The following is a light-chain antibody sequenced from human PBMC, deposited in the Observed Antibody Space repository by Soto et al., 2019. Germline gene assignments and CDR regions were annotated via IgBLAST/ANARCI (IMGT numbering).Light chain of an antibody. J-gene: IGLJ2*01. V-gene: IGLV1-51*01. CDR3: GVWDSSLSAGI. CDR1: SSNIGNNY. Sequence: QSVLTQPPSVSAAAGQKVTISCSGSSSNIGNNYVSWYQQLPGTAPKLLIYGNNKRSSGIPDRFSGSKSGTSATLGITGLLTGDEADYYCGVWDSSLSAGIFGGGTKLTVL. CDR2: GNN.